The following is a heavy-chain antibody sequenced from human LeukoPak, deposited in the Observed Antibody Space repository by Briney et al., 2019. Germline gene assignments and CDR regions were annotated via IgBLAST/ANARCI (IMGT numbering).Heavy chain of an antibody. Sequence: SETLSLTCAVYGGVFIGYDWTWIRQPPGKGLEWIGEINHSGGTNYNPSLKSRVTISVDTSKNQFSLKLSSVTAADTAVYYCASLARGGNWFDPWGQGTLVTVSS. V-gene: IGHV4-34*01. CDR1: GGVFIGYD. CDR2: INHSGGT. J-gene: IGHJ5*02. D-gene: IGHD6-6*01. CDR3: ASLARGGNWFDP.